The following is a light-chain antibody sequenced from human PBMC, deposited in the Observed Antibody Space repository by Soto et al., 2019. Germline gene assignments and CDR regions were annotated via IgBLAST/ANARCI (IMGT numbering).Light chain of an antibody. J-gene: IGLJ1*01. CDR2: EGT. CDR1: SSDVGSYNL. V-gene: IGLV2-23*01. CDR3: CSYAGGSTYV. Sequence: QSALTQPASVAGSPGQSITISCTGTSSDVGSYNLVSWYQHHPGKAPKFMIYEGTKRPSGVSSRFSGSKSGNTASLTISGLQAEDEAYYYCCSYAGGSTYVFGTGTKVTVL.